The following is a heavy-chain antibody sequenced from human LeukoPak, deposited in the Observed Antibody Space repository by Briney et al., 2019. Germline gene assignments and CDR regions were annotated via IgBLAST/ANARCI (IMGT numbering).Heavy chain of an antibody. Sequence: PSETLSLTCTVSGGSISSGSYYWSWIRQPAGKGLEWIGRIYASGSTNYNSSLKSRVTISVDTSKNQFSLKLSSVTAADTAVYYCARDRNGAVAGDNWFDPWGQGTLVTVSS. V-gene: IGHV4-61*02. CDR2: IYASGST. D-gene: IGHD6-19*01. J-gene: IGHJ5*02. CDR1: GGSISSGSYY. CDR3: ARDRNGAVAGDNWFDP.